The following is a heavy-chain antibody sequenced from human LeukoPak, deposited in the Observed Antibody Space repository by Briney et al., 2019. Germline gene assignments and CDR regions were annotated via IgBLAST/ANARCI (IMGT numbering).Heavy chain of an antibody. Sequence: GGSLRLSCAGSGFTFGSYAMSWVRQAPGKGLEWVSAISGGGGNTYYADSVKGRFTISRDNSKNTLYLQMNSLRAEDTAVYYCASLFSSSCPDWGQGTLVTVSS. CDR2: ISGGGGNT. CDR1: GFTFGSYA. J-gene: IGHJ4*02. V-gene: IGHV3-23*01. D-gene: IGHD6-13*01. CDR3: ASLFSSSCPD.